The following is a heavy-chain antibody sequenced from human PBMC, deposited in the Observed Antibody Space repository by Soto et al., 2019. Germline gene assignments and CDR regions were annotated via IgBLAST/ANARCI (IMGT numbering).Heavy chain of an antibody. Sequence: NLSLTCTVSGGSISSYYRSWIRQPPGKGLEWIGYIYYSGSTNYNPSLKSRVTISVDSSKNQFSLKLSSVTAADTAVYYCASLNYYDSSGYFDYWGQGTLVTVSS. CDR2: IYYSGST. V-gene: IGHV4-59*01. D-gene: IGHD3-22*01. J-gene: IGHJ4*02. CDR3: ASLNYYDSSGYFDY. CDR1: GGSISSYY.